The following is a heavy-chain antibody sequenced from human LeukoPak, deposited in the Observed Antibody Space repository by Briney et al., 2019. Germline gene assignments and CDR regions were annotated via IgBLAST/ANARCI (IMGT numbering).Heavy chain of an antibody. J-gene: IGHJ3*02. CDR2: IYYSGST. CDR1: GGSISSSSYY. V-gene: IGHV4-39*07. D-gene: IGHD1-1*01. CDR3: ARDFELERRRTETYHDAFDI. Sequence: PSETLSLTCTVSGGSISSSSYYWGWIRQPPGKGLEWIGSIYYSGSTYYNPSLKSRVTISVDTSKNQFSLKLSSVTAADTAVYYCARDFELERRRTETYHDAFDIWGQGTMVTVSS.